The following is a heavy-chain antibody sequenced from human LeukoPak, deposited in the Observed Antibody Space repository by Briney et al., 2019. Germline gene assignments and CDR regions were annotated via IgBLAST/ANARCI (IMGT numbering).Heavy chain of an antibody. Sequence: GGSLRLSRAASGFTFSSYAMSWVRKAPGRGLEWVSAIIGSGTSTYYADSVKGRFTISRDNYKNTLYLQMNSLRAEDTAVYYCAKDGYYDSSGYSPFDYWGQGTLVTVSS. V-gene: IGHV3-23*01. J-gene: IGHJ4*02. D-gene: IGHD3-22*01. CDR1: GFTFSSYA. CDR2: IIGSGTST. CDR3: AKDGYYDSSGYSPFDY.